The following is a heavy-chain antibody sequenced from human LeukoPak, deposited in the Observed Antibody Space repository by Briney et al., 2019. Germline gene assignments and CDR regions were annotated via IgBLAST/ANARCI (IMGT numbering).Heavy chain of an antibody. CDR3: ARCGSYFPPTDDY. CDR2: INPNNGGT. J-gene: IGHJ4*02. CDR1: GYTFTGYY. D-gene: IGHD1-26*01. V-gene: IGHV1-2*02. Sequence: ASDKVSCKASGYTFTGYYMHWVRQAPAQGLEWMGWINPNNGGTNYAHQFQGRVTMTRDTSISTAYTEPSRLKPDDTAVYCCARCGSYFPPTDDYWGQGTLVTVSS.